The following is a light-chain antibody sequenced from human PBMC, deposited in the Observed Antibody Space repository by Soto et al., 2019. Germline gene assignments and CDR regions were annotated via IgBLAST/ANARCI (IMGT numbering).Light chain of an antibody. V-gene: IGKV3D-15*01. CDR2: GTS. CDR1: QSVSSN. CDR3: QQYNNMWT. Sequence: KVMTQSPDTLSVSPGERATLSCRASQSVSSNLAWYQQKPGQAPRLLIYGTSTRATGIPARFSGSGSGTEFTLTISSLQSEDFAVYYCQQYNNMWTFGQGTKVEIK. J-gene: IGKJ1*01.